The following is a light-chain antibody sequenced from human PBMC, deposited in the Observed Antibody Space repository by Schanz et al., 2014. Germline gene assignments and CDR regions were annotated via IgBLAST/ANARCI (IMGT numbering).Light chain of an antibody. CDR2: DAS. J-gene: IGKJ2*01. CDR1: QSISNW. CDR3: QQYNTYSYT. V-gene: IGKV1-5*01. Sequence: DIQLTQSPSTLSASVGDRVTITCRASQSISNWLAWYQQKPGKAPNLLIFDASSLEGGVPSRFSGSGFGTEFTLSISSLQPEDFATYYCQQYNTYSYTFGQGTKLEI.